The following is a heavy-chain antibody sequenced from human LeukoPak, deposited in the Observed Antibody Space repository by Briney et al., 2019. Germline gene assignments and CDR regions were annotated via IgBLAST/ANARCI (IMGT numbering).Heavy chain of an antibody. J-gene: IGHJ5*02. D-gene: IGHD4-17*01. V-gene: IGHV2-5*02. CDR3: AHRRYGDYVQGGWFDP. CDR1: GFSLSTSGVG. Sequence: KESGPTLVKPTQTLTLTCTFSGFSLSTSGVGVGWIGQPPGMALEWLALMYWDDDTRYSPSLKSKLTITKDTSKNQVVLTMTDMGPVDTATYCCAHRRYGDYVQGGWFDPWGQGTLVTVSS. CDR2: MYWDDDT.